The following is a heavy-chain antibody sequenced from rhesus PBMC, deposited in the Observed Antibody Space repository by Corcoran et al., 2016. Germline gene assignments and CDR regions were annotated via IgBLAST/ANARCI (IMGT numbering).Heavy chain of an antibody. CDR1: GGSISSNY. V-gene: IGHV4-160*01. CDR3: ARDPPYCTGSGCYPSGAFDF. D-gene: IGHD2-21*01. CDR2: IYGSSGST. J-gene: IGHJ3*01. Sequence: QVQLQESGPGLVKPSETLSLTCAVSGGSISSNYWSWIRQPPGKGLEWIGYIYGSSGSTYYNPSLKSRVTMSTDTSKDQFSLKLSSVTAAYTAVYYCARDPPYCTGSGCYPSGAFDFWGQGLRVTVSS.